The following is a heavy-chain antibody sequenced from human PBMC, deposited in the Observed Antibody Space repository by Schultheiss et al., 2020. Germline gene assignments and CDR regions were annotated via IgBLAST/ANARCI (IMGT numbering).Heavy chain of an antibody. D-gene: IGHD6-13*01. V-gene: IGHV3-11*04. CDR1: GFTFSDYY. CDR3: AKELHSSSWSYDAFDI. CDR2: ISGSGGST. Sequence: GGSLRLSCAASGFTFSDYYMSWIRQAPGKGLEWVSAISGSGGSTYYADSVKGRFTISRDNAKNSLYLQMNSLRAEDTAVYYCAKELHSSSWSYDAFDIWGQGTMVTVSS. J-gene: IGHJ3*02.